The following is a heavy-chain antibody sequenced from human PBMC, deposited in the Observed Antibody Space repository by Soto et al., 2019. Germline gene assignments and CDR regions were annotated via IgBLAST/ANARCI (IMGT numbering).Heavy chain of an antibody. CDR3: ESQSYYGSGSYSNFDY. J-gene: IGHJ4*02. CDR2: INAGNGNT. D-gene: IGHD3-10*01. CDR1: GYTFTSYA. Sequence: ASVKVSCKASGYTFTSYAMHWVRQAPGQRLEWMGWINAGNGNTKYSQKFQGRVTITRDTSASTAYMELSSLRSEDTAVYYCESQSYYGSGSYSNFDYWGQGTQVTVSS. V-gene: IGHV1-3*01.